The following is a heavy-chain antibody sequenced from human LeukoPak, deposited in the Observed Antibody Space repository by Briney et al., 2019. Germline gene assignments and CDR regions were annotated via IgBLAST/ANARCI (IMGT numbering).Heavy chain of an antibody. J-gene: IGHJ3*02. Sequence: PGGSLRLSCAASGFIFSSYAMTWVRQAPGKGLEWVSYIGLSGSPVYYADSVKGRFTISRDNARNSLYLQMNSLRAEDTAVYYCARGHYGLDIWGQGTMLTVSS. CDR1: GFIFSSYA. CDR3: ARGHYGLDI. D-gene: IGHD3-10*01. V-gene: IGHV3-48*04. CDR2: IGLSGSPV.